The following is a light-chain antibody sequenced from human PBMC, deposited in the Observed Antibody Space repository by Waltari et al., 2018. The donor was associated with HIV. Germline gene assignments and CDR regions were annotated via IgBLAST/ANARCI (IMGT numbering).Light chain of an antibody. J-gene: IGKJ2*01. CDR2: KAS. V-gene: IGKV1-5*03. CDR1: QSISSW. CDR3: QQYNT. Sequence: DIQMTQSPSTLSASVGDRVTITCRASQSISSWLAWYQQKPGKAPKLLIYKASSLESGVPSRFSGSGSGTEFTLTISCLQPDDFATYYCQQYNTFGQGTKLEIK.